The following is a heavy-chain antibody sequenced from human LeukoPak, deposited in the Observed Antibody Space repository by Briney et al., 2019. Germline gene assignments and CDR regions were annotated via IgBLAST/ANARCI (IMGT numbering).Heavy chain of an antibody. Sequence: SETLSLTCTVSGRSISSSSYYRSWIRQPPGKGLEWIGYIYYSGSTNYNPSLKSRVTISVATSKNQFSLKLSSVTAADTAVYYCAREIGNDFWSGYSPLVAFDIWGQGTMVTVSS. D-gene: IGHD3-3*01. J-gene: IGHJ3*02. CDR2: IYYSGST. V-gene: IGHV4-61*01. CDR3: AREIGNDFWSGYSPLVAFDI. CDR1: GRSISSSSYY.